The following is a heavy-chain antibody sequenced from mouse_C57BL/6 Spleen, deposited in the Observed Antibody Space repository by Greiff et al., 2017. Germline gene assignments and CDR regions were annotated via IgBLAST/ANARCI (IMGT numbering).Heavy chain of an antibody. CDR1: GYTFTSYW. CDR3: ARGDYSNSRHMDY. D-gene: IGHD2-5*01. CDR2: IDPSDSYT. V-gene: IGHV1-50*01. Sequence: QVQLQQPGAELVKPGASVKLSCKASGYTFTSYWMQWVKQRPGPGLEWIGEIDPSDSYTNYNQKFKGKATLTVDTSSSTAYMQRSSLTSEDSAVYYCARGDYSNSRHMDYWGQGTSVTVSS. J-gene: IGHJ4*01.